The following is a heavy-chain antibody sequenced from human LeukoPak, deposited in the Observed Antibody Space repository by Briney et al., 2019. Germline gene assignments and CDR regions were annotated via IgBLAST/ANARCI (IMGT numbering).Heavy chain of an antibody. CDR2: IKAKTAGGTP. CDR3: SGPPPGISGAQPLDY. D-gene: IGHD2-15*01. CDR1: GFTFSDAW. V-gene: IGHV3-15*01. Sequence: GGSLRLSCAASGFTFSDAWLSWVRQAPGKGLEWVGRIKAKTAGGTPDYAAPVKGRFTISRDDSKNTLYLQMNSLKYEDTAVYYCSGPPPGISGAQPLDYWGQGTLVSVSS. J-gene: IGHJ4*02.